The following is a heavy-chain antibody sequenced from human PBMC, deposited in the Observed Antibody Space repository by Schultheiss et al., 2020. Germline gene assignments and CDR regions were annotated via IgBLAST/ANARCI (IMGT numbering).Heavy chain of an antibody. Sequence: GGSLRLSCAASGFTFSSYSMNWVRQAPGKGLEWVSVIYSGGSTYYADSVKGRFTISRDNAKNSLYLQMNSLRAEDTALYYCASGYGDRLDYWGQGTLVTVSS. V-gene: IGHV3-53*05. CDR2: IYSGGST. D-gene: IGHD4-17*01. CDR3: ASGYGDRLDY. CDR1: GFTFSSYS. J-gene: IGHJ4*02.